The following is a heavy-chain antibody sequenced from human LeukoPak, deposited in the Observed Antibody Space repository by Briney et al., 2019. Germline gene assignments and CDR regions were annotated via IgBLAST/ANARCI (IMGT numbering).Heavy chain of an antibody. V-gene: IGHV3-74*01. Sequence: GGSLRLSCAASGFTFSSYWMHWVRQAPGKGLVWVSRINTDGSSTSYADSVKGRFTISRDNAKSTLYLQMNSLRAEDTAVYYCARGLSAYDFWSGYYYFDYWGQGTLVTVSS. CDR2: INTDGSST. CDR1: GFTFSSYW. CDR3: ARGLSAYDFWSGYYYFDY. J-gene: IGHJ4*02. D-gene: IGHD3-3*01.